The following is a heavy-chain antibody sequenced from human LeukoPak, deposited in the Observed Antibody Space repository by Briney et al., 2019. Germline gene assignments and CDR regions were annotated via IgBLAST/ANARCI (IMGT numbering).Heavy chain of an antibody. CDR2: IYPNNGDT. Sequence: ASVTVSCTASGYTFTANYLHWVRQAPGQGLEWMGWIYPNNGDTNYAQKFQGRVTMTRDTSISTAYMELSGLRSDDTAVYYCAREIWYYDPWGQGTLVTVSS. V-gene: IGHV1-2*02. CDR3: AREIWYYDP. J-gene: IGHJ5*02. D-gene: IGHD6-13*01. CDR1: GYTFTANY.